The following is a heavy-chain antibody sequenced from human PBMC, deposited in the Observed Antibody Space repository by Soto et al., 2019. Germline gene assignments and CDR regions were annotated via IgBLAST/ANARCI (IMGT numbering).Heavy chain of an antibody. J-gene: IGHJ6*02. D-gene: IGHD2-2*01. V-gene: IGHV1-69*13. CDR1: GGTFSSYA. Sequence: GASVKVSCKASGGTFSSYAISWVRQAPGQGLEWMGGIIPIFGTANYAQKFQGRVTITADESTSTAYMELSRLRSDDTAVYYCAREVVPAARNYYYYYGMDVWGQGTTVTVSS. CDR2: IIPIFGTA. CDR3: AREVVPAARNYYYYYGMDV.